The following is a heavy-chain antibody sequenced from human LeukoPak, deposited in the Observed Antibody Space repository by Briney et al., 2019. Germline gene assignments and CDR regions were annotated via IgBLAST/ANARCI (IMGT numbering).Heavy chain of an antibody. CDR2: IYYSGST. J-gene: IGHJ4*02. Sequence: SGTLSLTCTVSGGSISSSSYYWGWIRQPPGKGLEWIGSIYYSGSTYYNPSLKSRVTISVDTSKNQFSLKLSSVTAADTAVYYCRGVAAAGTLSFDYWGQGTLVTVSS. D-gene: IGHD6-13*01. CDR1: GGSISSSSYY. V-gene: IGHV4-39*03. CDR3: RGVAAAGTLSFDY.